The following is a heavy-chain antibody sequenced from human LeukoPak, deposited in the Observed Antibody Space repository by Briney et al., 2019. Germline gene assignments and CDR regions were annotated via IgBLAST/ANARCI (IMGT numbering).Heavy chain of an antibody. CDR3: ARHILADYYDTSGYYYTIKSDAFDI. D-gene: IGHD3-22*01. CDR1: GGSISSGSYY. CDR2: IYTSGST. Sequence: SETLSLTCTVSGGSISSGSYYWSWIRQPAGKGLEWIGRIYTSGSTNYNPSLKSRVTISVDTSKNQFSLKLSSVTAADTAVYYCARHILADYYDTSGYYYTIKSDAFDIWGQGTMVTVSS. V-gene: IGHV4-61*02. J-gene: IGHJ3*02.